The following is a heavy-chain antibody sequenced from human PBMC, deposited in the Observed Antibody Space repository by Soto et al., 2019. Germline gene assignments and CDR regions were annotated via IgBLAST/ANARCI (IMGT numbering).Heavy chain of an antibody. Sequence: QVQLQESGPGLVKPSETLSLTCTVSGGSISSYYWSWIRQPPGKGLEWIGYIFYSGSTNYNPSLNSRVTISVDTSKNQSSLKLSSVTAADTAVYYCARDQVAAPYYFDYWGQGTLVTVSS. CDR3: ARDQVAAPYYFDY. D-gene: IGHD1-26*01. V-gene: IGHV4-59*01. CDR1: GGSISSYY. J-gene: IGHJ4*02. CDR2: IFYSGST.